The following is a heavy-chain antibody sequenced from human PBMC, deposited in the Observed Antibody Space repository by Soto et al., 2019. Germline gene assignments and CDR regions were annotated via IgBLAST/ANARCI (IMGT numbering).Heavy chain of an antibody. CDR2: INTGNGHT. CDR1: GYTFTAYG. D-gene: IGHD3-3*01. Sequence: ASVKVSCKASGYTFTAYGIHWVRQAPGQRLEWMGWINTGNGHTKYSQKFQGRVTITRDTSARTAYMELNSLRPEDTAVYYCASRGYDFWSGLDPWGQGTMLTVSS. CDR3: ASRGYDFWSGLDP. V-gene: IGHV1-3*04. J-gene: IGHJ5*02.